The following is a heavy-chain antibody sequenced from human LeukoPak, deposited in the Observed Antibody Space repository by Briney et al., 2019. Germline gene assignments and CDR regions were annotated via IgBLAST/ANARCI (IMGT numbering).Heavy chain of an antibody. Sequence: GASVKVSCKASGYTFTSYYMLWVRQAPGQGLEWMGIINPSGGSTSYAQKFQGRVTMTRDTSTSTVYMELSSLRSEDTAVYYCARVVAPLGDYYYYYGMDVWGKGTTVTVSS. J-gene: IGHJ6*04. D-gene: IGHD2-15*01. CDR1: GYTFTSYY. CDR3: ARVVAPLGDYYYYYGMDV. V-gene: IGHV1-46*01. CDR2: INPSGGST.